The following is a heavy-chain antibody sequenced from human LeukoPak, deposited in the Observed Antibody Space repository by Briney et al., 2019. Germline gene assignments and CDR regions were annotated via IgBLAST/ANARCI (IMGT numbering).Heavy chain of an antibody. J-gene: IGHJ4*02. V-gene: IGHV1-18*01. CDR2: ISAYNGNT. D-gene: IGHD3-22*01. CDR3: AREADYYDSSGYPNYYFDY. Sequence: ASVKVSCKASGYTFTSYGISWVRQAPGQGLEWMGWISAYNGNTNYAQKLQGRVTMTTDTSTSTAYMELRSLRSDDTAVYYCAREADYYDSSGYPNYYFDYRGQGTLVTVSS. CDR1: GYTFTSYG.